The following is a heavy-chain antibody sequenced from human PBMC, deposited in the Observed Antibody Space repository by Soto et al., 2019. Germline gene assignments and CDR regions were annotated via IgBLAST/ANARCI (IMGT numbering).Heavy chain of an antibody. CDR1: GGSISSSSYY. J-gene: IGHJ4*02. Sequence: SETLSLTCTVSGGSISSSSYYWGWIRQPPGKGLEWIGSIYYSGSTYYNPSLKSQVTISVDTSKNQFSLKLSSVTAADTAVYYCARGRRYSSSRYSDYWGQGTLVTVS. V-gene: IGHV4-39*01. CDR3: ARGRRYSSSRYSDY. CDR2: IYYSGST. D-gene: IGHD6-13*01.